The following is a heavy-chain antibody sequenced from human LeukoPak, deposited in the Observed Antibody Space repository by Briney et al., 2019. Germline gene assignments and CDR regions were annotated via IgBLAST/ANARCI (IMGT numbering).Heavy chain of an antibody. V-gene: IGHV3-48*02. J-gene: IGHJ4*02. CDR1: GFTFRTYS. CDR3: SRDQDRGGDCYWVFDC. D-gene: IGHD2-21*02. CDR2: ISSSSSTI. Sequence: PGGSLRLSCAASGFTFRTYSMNWVRQAPGKGLEWVSYISSSSSTIQYADSVKGRFTISRDNAKNSLYLQMNSLRDEDTAVYYCSRDQDRGGDCYWVFDCWGQGTLVTVSS.